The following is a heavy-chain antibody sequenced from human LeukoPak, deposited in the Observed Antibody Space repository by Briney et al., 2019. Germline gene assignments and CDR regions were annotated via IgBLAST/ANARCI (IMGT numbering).Heavy chain of an antibody. J-gene: IGHJ4*02. CDR1: GYTFTGYY. CDR2: INPNSGGT. V-gene: IGHV1-2*06. Sequence: ASVKVSCKASGYTFTGYYMHWVRQAPGQGLEWMGRINPNSGGTNYAQKFQGRVTMARDTSISTAYMELSRLRSDDTAVYYCARDDSGSYCFDYWAQGTLVTVSS. D-gene: IGHD1-26*01. CDR3: ARDDSGSYCFDY.